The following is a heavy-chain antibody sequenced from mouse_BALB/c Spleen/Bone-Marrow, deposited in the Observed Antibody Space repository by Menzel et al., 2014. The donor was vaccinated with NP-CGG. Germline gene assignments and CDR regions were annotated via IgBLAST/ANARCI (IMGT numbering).Heavy chain of an antibody. D-gene: IGHD2-4*01. J-gene: IGHJ2*01. CDR1: GDSITSGY. CDR2: ISYSGST. V-gene: IGHV3-8*02. Sequence: VQLQQSGPSLVKPSQTLSLTCSVTGDSITSGYWNWIRKFPGNKLEYMGYISYSGSTYYNPSLKSRISITRDTSKNQYYLQLNSATIEDTATYSCAKYKGYYDHDGDFFDYWGQGTTLTVSS. CDR3: AKYKGYYDHDGDFFDY.